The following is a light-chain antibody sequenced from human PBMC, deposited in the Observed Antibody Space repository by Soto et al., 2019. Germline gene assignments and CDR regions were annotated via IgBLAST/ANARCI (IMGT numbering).Light chain of an antibody. CDR1: QSISNN. V-gene: IGKV3-15*01. Sequence: VMTQSPATLSVSPGESATLSCRASQSISNNLAWYQQKPGQAPRLLMYDASTRATGIPDRFSGSGSGAEFTLTISSLQSEDLAVYYCQQYNNWPRTFGQVTKV. J-gene: IGKJ1*01. CDR3: QQYNNWPRT. CDR2: DAS.